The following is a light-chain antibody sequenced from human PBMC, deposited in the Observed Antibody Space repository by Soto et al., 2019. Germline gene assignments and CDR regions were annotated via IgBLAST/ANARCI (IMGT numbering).Light chain of an antibody. CDR3: QQYDRWPVT. Sequence: EVVMTQSPATLSVSPGERVTFSCRASQSVTTNLAWYQHKPGQSPRLLISDAYTGASGIPPRFSGSGYGTEFTLTIDRLQSADFAVYYCQQYDRWPVTFGGGTKVEIK. CDR2: DAY. CDR1: QSVTTN. J-gene: IGKJ4*01. V-gene: IGKV3-15*01.